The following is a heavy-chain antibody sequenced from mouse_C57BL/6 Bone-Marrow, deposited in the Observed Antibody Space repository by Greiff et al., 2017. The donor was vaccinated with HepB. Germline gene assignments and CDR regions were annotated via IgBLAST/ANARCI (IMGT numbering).Heavy chain of an antibody. CDR2: ISNGGGST. CDR1: GFTFSDYY. D-gene: IGHD1-1*01. J-gene: IGHJ3*01. CDR3: ARHGGYYGSSWFAY. V-gene: IGHV5-12*01. Sequence: DVHLVESGGGLVQPGGSLKLSCAASGFTFSDYYMYWVRQTPEKRLEWVAYISNGGGSTYYPDTVKGRFTISRDNAKNTLYLQMSRLKSEDTAMYYCARHGGYYGSSWFAYWGQGTLVTVS.